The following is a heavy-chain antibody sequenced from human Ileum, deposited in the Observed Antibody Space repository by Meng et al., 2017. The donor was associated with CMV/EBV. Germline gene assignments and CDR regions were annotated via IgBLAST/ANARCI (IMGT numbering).Heavy chain of an antibody. V-gene: IGHV6-1*01. J-gene: IGHJ2*01. D-gene: IGHD4-23*01. Sequence: SQTRSLTGAISGDSVSSNSAAWNWIRQSPSRGLEWLGRTYYRSKWYNDYAVSVKSRITINPDTSKNQFSLQLNSVTPEDTAVYYCARVGAYGGNSVWYFDLWGRGTLVTVSS. CDR2: TYYRSKWYN. CDR3: ARVGAYGGNSVWYFDL. CDR1: GDSVSSNSAA.